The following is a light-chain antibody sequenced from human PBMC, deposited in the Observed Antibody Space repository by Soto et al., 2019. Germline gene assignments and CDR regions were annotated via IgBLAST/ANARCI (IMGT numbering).Light chain of an antibody. Sequence: EIVLTKSPGTLSLSPGERATLSCTASQSFNSNYLAWYQQKPGQAPRLLIYGASSRATGIPDRFSGSGSGTDFTLTISRLEPEDFAVYYCQQYGSSRTFGQGTKVDIK. CDR2: GAS. V-gene: IGKV3-20*01. J-gene: IGKJ1*01. CDR1: QSFNSNY. CDR3: QQYGSSRT.